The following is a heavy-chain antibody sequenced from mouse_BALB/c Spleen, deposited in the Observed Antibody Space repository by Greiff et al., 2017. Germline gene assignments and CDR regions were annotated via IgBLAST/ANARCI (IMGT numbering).Heavy chain of an antibody. CDR2: ISSGSSTI. J-gene: IGHJ4*01. Sequence: DVKLVESGGGLVQPGGSRKLSCAASGFTFSSFGMHWVRQAPEKGLEWVAYISSGSSTIYYADTVKGRFTISRDNPKNTLFLQMTSLRSEDTAMYYCARGDEDAMDYWGQGTSVTVSS. D-gene: IGHD3-3*01. CDR1: GFTFSSFG. CDR3: ARGDEDAMDY. V-gene: IGHV5-17*02.